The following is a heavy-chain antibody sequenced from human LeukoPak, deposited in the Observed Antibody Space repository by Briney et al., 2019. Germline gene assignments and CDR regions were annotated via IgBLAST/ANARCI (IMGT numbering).Heavy chain of an antibody. J-gene: IGHJ4*02. Sequence: SETLSLTCTVSGGSLRSTNYYWGWIRQPPGKGLEWIGSIHYSGSTYYNPSLKSRVTISGDTPNQFSLKLSSVTAADTAMYYCARLSIAADGGYWGQGTLVTVSS. CDR2: IHYSGST. D-gene: IGHD6-13*01. V-gene: IGHV4-39*01. CDR1: GGSLRSTNYY. CDR3: ARLSIAADGGY.